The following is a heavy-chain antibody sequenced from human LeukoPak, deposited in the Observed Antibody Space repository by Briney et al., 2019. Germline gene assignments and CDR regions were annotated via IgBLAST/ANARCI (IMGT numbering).Heavy chain of an antibody. Sequence: SETLSLTCTVSGGSTNSYYWSWIRQPPGKGLEWIGNIYNSGTTDYNPSLKSRVTISVETSKNLFSLKLSSVTAADTAVYYCARARTGETPYDAPAVWGQGTMVTVSS. CDR1: GGSTNSYY. CDR3: ARARTGETPYDAPAV. CDR2: IYNSGTT. J-gene: IGHJ3*01. D-gene: IGHD1-1*01. V-gene: IGHV4-59*01.